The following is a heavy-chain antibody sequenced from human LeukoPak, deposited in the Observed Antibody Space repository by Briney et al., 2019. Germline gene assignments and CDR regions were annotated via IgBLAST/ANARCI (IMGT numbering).Heavy chain of an antibody. Sequence: ASVKVSCKASGYTFTSYGISWVRQAPGQGLEWMGWISAYNGNTNYAQKLQGRVTMTTDTSTSTAYMEPSSLRSEDTAVYYCARDARPSYDTSGYYFPGDYWGQGTLVTVSS. CDR3: ARDARPSYDTSGYYFPGDY. CDR2: ISAYNGNT. CDR1: GYTFTSYG. J-gene: IGHJ4*02. D-gene: IGHD3-22*01. V-gene: IGHV1-18*01.